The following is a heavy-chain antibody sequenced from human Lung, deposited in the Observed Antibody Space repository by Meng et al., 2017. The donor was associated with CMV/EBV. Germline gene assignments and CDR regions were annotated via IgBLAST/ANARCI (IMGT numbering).Heavy chain of an antibody. CDR1: GYSMNNCY. D-gene: IGHD6-19*01. Sequence: QGQLQDPCPGMVNSPDTLFPTRLASGYSMNNCYVLWIRQPAGKGLELVVRISTSWSNHYNPSLTSRVTLSVDTSKNHISLQLSSVTAADTAVYYCARAVADTANFDYWGQGTLVTVSS. CDR2: ISTSWSN. CDR3: ARAVADTANFDY. J-gene: IGHJ4*02. V-gene: IGHV4-4*07.